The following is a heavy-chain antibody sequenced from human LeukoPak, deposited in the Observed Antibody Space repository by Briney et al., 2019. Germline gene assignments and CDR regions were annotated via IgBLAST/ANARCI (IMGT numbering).Heavy chain of an antibody. CDR1: GFTFSDYY. V-gene: IGHV3-11*01. Sequence: GGSLRLSCAASGFTFSDYYMSWIRQAPGKGLEWVSYISSSGSTIYYADSVKGRFTISRDNAKNSLYLQMNSLRAEDTGVYYCARAVEELWSHFDYWGQGTLVTVSS. D-gene: IGHD5-18*01. J-gene: IGHJ4*02. CDR2: ISSSGSTI. CDR3: ARAVEELWSHFDY.